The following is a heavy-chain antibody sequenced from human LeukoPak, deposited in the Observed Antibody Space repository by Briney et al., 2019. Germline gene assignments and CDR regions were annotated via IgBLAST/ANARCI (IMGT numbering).Heavy chain of an antibody. Sequence: SETLSLTCAVYGGSFSGYYWNWIRQPPGKGLEWIGEINHSGSTNYNPSLKSRVTISIDTSKNQFSLKLSSVTAADTAVYYCARHLRLLAIYYFDYWGQGTLVTVSS. CDR1: GGSFSGYY. V-gene: IGHV4-34*01. CDR3: ARHLRLLAIYYFDY. CDR2: INHSGST. J-gene: IGHJ4*02. D-gene: IGHD3-22*01.